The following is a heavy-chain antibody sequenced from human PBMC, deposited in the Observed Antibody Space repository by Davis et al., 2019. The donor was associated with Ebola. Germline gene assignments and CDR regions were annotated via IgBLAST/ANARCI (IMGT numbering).Heavy chain of an antibody. V-gene: IGHV3-33*01. CDR2: IWYDGSTK. Sequence: PGGSLRLSCTASGFTFSSYDIHWVRQAPGKGLQWVAVIWYDGSTKYYADSVKGRFTISRDNSKNTLYLQMNSLRAEDTAVYFCARHYFYDNRGHDNGPNHVIDYWGQGTLVSVSS. CDR3: ARHYFYDNRGHDNGPNHVIDY. CDR1: GFTFSSYD. J-gene: IGHJ4*02. D-gene: IGHD5/OR15-5a*01.